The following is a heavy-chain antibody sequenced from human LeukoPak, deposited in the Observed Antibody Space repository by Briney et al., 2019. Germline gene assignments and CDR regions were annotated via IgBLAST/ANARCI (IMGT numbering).Heavy chain of an antibody. J-gene: IGHJ4*02. D-gene: IGHD1-14*01. CDR3: ATDLGRFDC. CDR1: GLTVSSNH. V-gene: IGHV3-66*01. Sequence: PGGSLRLSCAASGLTVSSNHMRWVRQAPGKGLEWVSVLYSGGSIFYSDSVKGRVTISRDNSKNTLYLQMNSLRVEDTAVYYCATDLGRFDCWGQGTLVTVSS. CDR2: LYSGGSI.